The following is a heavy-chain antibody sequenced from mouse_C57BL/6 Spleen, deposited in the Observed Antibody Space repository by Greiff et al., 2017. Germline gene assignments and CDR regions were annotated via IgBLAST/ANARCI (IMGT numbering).Heavy chain of an antibody. CDR2: IDPSDSYT. J-gene: IGHJ3*01. D-gene: IGHD2-4*01. CDR3: ARKGIYYDYPWFAY. Sequence: QVQLQQPGAELVKPGASVKLSCKASGYTFTSYWMQWVKQRPGQGLEWIGEIDPSDSYTNYNQKFKGKATLTVDTSSSTAYMQLSSLTSEDSAVYYCARKGIYYDYPWFAYWGQGTLVTVSA. CDR1: GYTFTSYW. V-gene: IGHV1-50*01.